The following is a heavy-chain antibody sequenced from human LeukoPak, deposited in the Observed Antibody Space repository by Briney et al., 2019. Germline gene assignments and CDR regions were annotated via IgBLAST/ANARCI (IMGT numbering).Heavy chain of an antibody. J-gene: IGHJ4*02. D-gene: IGHD3-22*01. V-gene: IGHV3-23*01. CDR1: GFTFSSYA. CDR2: ISGSGGST. CDR3: AKAPTTYYYDSSGYSLDY. Sequence: PGGSLRLSCAASGFTFSSYAMSWVRQAPGKGLEWVSAISGSGGSTYYADSVKGRFTISRDNSKNTLYLQMNSLRAEDTAVYYCAKAPTTYYYDSSGYSLDYWGQGTLVTVSS.